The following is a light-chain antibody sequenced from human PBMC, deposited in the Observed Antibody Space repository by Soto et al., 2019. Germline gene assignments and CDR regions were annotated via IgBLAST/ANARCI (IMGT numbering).Light chain of an antibody. Sequence: QSALTQPASVSGSPGQSITISCTGTSRAVGGNNYVSWYQQHPGKAPKVLIYDVSNRPSGASYRSSGYNSGNTASLTISGLQAEYEADYYFSSYISSSRVVFGGGTKLTFL. J-gene: IGLJ2*01. CDR2: DVS. CDR1: SRAVGGNNY. V-gene: IGLV2-14*01. CDR3: SSYISSSRVV.